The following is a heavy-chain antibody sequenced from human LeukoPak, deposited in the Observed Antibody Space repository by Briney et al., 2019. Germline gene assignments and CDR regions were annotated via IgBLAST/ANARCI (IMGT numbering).Heavy chain of an antibody. CDR2: ISGDGGST. CDR1: GFTFDDYA. V-gene: IGHV3-43*02. J-gene: IGHJ6*03. D-gene: IGHD3-22*01. CDR3: AKGPYYYDSSGYYPAYYYYMDV. Sequence: PRGPLRLSCAASGFTFDDYAMHWVRQAPGKGLEWVSLISGDGGSTYYADSVKGRFTISRDNSKNSLYLQMNSLRTEDTALYYCAKGPYYYDSSGYYPAYYYYMDVWGKGTTVTVSS.